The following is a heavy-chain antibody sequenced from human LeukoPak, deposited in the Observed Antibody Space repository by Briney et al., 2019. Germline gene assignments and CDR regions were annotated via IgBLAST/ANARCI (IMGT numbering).Heavy chain of an antibody. J-gene: IGHJ5*02. V-gene: IGHV1-18*01. CDR2: ISAYNGKT. Sequence: ASVKVSCKTSGFTFNTYGIAWVRQAPGQGLEWMGWISAYNGKTDYAQNLQDRVTMTTDTSTTTAYMELRSLRSDDTAVYYCAREGSLHDSGDYYLSWLDPWGQGTLVTVSS. CDR3: AREGSLHDSGDYYLSWLDP. D-gene: IGHD3-22*01. CDR1: GFTFNTYG.